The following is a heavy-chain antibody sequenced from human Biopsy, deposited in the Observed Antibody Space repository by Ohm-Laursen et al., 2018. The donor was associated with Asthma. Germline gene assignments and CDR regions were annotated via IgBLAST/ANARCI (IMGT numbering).Heavy chain of an antibody. CDR2: IYYRGST. J-gene: IGHJ5*02. CDR1: GGSINIGDYY. V-gene: IGHV4-31*03. Sequence: TLSLTCTVSGGSINIGDYYWSWIRQHPVKGLEWIGHIYYRGSTYYKPSLKSRVSISLDTSKNQFSLSLTSVTAADTAVYYCARTTYGHDGFDPWGQGTLVTVSS. CDR3: ARTTYGHDGFDP. D-gene: IGHD4-17*01.